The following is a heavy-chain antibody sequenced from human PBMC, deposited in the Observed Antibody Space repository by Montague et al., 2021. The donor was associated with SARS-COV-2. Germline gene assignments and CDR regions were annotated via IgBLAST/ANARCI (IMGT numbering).Heavy chain of an antibody. CDR2: ISYDGTKT. D-gene: IGHD3-10*01. CDR1: GFTFNTYA. V-gene: IGHV3-30*04. CDR3: ARERALRYYYGPGIEF. J-gene: IGHJ4*02. Sequence: SLSLSLSTSGFTFNTYALHWVRQTPGKGLEWVAVISYDGTKTYYAASVKGRFTISRDTSKNAVYLQMNSLRVEDTALYYCARERALRYYYGPGIEFWGQGTLVTVSS.